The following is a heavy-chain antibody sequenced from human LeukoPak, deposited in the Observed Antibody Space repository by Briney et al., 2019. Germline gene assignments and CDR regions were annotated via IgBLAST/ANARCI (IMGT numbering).Heavy chain of an antibody. V-gene: IGHV4-39*07. J-gene: IGHJ6*02. Sequence: PSETLSLTCTVSGGSISSSPYSWGWIRQPPGKGLGWIGSVYYTGSTYYNPSLKSRVTISVDKSKNQFSLKLSSVTAADTAVYYCAGPIYGDYVGYYYGMDVWGQGTTVTVSS. D-gene: IGHD4-17*01. CDR1: GGSISSSPYS. CDR3: AGPIYGDYVGYYYGMDV. CDR2: VYYTGST.